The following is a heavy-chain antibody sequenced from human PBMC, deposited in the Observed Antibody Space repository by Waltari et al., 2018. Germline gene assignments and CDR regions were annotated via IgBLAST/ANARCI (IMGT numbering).Heavy chain of an antibody. D-gene: IGHD2-2*01. CDR1: GYTFPDHY. CDR3: ARVSGSVPHHHGMDV. Sequence: QVQLAQSGAEVRKPGASLQVSCKASGYTFPDHYIHWVRQAPGQGLEWMGWINPNSGGTNYAQEFQGRVTMTRDTSISTAYMELSSLTSDDTAVYYCARVSGSVPHHHGMDVWGQGTTVTVSS. CDR2: INPNSGGT. J-gene: IGHJ6*02. V-gene: IGHV1-2*02.